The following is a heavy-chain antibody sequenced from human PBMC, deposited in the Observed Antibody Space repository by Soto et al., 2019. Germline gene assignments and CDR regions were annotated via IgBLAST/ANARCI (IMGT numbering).Heavy chain of an antibody. CDR3: AKDLMITFGGVIVHPFDY. V-gene: IGHV3-23*01. CDR1: GFTFSSYA. J-gene: IGHJ4*02. Sequence: EVQLLESGGGLVQPGGSLRLSCAASGFTFSSYAMSWVRQAPGKGLEWVSAISGSGGSTYYADSVKGRFTISRDNSKNTLYLQMNSLRAEDTAVYYCAKDLMITFGGVIVHPFDYWGQGTLVTVSS. CDR2: ISGSGGST. D-gene: IGHD3-16*02.